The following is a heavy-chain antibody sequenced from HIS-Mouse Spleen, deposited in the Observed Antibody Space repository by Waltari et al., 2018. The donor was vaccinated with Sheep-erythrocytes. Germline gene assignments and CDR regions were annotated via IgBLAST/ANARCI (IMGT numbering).Heavy chain of an antibody. Sequence: QLQLQESGPGLVKPSETLSLTCTVPGGSISSSRYYWGLIRQPPGKGLEWIGSIYYSGSTYYNPSLKSRVTISVDTSKNQFSLKLSSVTAADTAVYYCARDEGTYYDFWSGYPPSYYFDYWGQGTLVTGSS. J-gene: IGHJ4*02. V-gene: IGHV4-39*07. D-gene: IGHD3-3*01. CDR1: GGSISSSRYY. CDR2: IYYSGST. CDR3: ARDEGTYYDFWSGYPPSYYFDY.